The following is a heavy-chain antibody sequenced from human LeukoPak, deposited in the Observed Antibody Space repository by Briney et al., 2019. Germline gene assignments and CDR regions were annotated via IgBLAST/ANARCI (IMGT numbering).Heavy chain of an antibody. Sequence: GGSLRLSCAATGFTFSNFAMHWVRQAPGKGLEWVAVVSYDGSYKYYADSVKGRFTISRDNSKNTLYLQMNSLRAEDTAVYYCAKDLGYYFDYWGQGTLVTVSS. CDR2: VSYDGSYK. V-gene: IGHV3-30*18. CDR1: GFTFSNFA. J-gene: IGHJ4*02. CDR3: AKDLGYYFDY.